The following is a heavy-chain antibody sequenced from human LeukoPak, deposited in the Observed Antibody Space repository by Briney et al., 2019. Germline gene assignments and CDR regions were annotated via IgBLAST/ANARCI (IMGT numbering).Heavy chain of an antibody. CDR2: ITWNRDNI. D-gene: IGHD3-22*01. Sequence: QPGRSLRLSCTVSGFTFDDYAMHWVRHTPGKGLEWVAGITWNRDNIGYGDSVKGRFTISRDNVKNVLYLQTNSLRPEDTALYYCAKDLSSAITSALVLDVWGQGTTVIVS. V-gene: IGHV3-9*01. CDR3: AKDLSSAITSALVLDV. J-gene: IGHJ6*02. CDR1: GFTFDDYA.